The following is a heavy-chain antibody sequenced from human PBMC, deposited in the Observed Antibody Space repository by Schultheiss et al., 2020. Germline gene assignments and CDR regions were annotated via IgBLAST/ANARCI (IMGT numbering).Heavy chain of an antibody. CDR2: IYYSGST. D-gene: IGHD2-21*01. Sequence: ESLKISCTVSGGSISSYYWSWIRQPPGKGLEWIGYIYYSGSTNYNPSLKSRVTISVDTSKNQFSLKLSSVTAADTAVYYCARVVFLSYFDYWGQGTLVTVSS. CDR3: ARVVFLSYFDY. J-gene: IGHJ4*02. CDR1: GGSISSYY. V-gene: IGHV4-59*08.